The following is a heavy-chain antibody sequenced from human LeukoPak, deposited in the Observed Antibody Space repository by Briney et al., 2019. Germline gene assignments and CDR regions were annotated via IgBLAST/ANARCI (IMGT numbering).Heavy chain of an antibody. V-gene: IGHV3-23*01. CDR2: ISGSGGST. Sequence: GGSLRLSCAASGFTFSSYAMSWVRQAPGKGLEWVSAISGSGGSTYYADSVKGRFTISRDNSKNTLYLQMNSLRAEDTAVYYCAKFRRDTMIVVVISDYYYYYYMDVWGKGTTVTVSS. J-gene: IGHJ6*03. CDR3: AKFRRDTMIVVVISDYYYYYYMDV. CDR1: GFTFSSYA. D-gene: IGHD3-22*01.